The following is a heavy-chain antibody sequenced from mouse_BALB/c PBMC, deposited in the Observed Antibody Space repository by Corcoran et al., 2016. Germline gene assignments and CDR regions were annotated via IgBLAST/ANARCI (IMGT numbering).Heavy chain of an antibody. V-gene: IGHV3-6*02. CDR3: ASGNYWYFDV. J-gene: IGHJ1*01. CDR2: ISYDGRN. D-gene: IGHD2-1*01. CDR1: GYSITSGYY. Sequence: DVQLQESGPDLVKPSQSLSLTCSVTGYSITSGYYWNWIRQFPGNKLEWMGYISYDGRNNYNPSLKNRISITRYTSKNQFFLKLNSVTTEDTATYYCASGNYWYFDVWGAGTTVTVSS.